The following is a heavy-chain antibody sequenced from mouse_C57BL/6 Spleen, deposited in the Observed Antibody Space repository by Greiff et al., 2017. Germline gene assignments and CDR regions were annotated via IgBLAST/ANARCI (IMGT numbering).Heavy chain of an antibody. J-gene: IGHJ4*01. CDR3: ARGLPREAMDY. Sequence: QVHVKQSGAELVKPGASVKISCKASGYAFSSYWMNWVKQRPGKGLEWIGQIYPGDGDTNYNGKFKGKATLTADKSSSTAYMQLSSLTSEDSAVYFCARGLPREAMDYWGQGTSVTVSS. V-gene: IGHV1-80*01. CDR2: IYPGDGDT. D-gene: IGHD5-5*01. CDR1: GYAFSSYW.